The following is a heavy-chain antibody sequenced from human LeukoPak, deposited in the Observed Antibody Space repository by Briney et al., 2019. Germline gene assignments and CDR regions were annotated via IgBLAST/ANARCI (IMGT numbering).Heavy chain of an antibody. CDR1: GGTFSSYA. D-gene: IGHD1-1*01. CDR3: ARDRERGSVSGYFDL. CDR2: IIPIFGTP. V-gene: IGHV1-69*01. J-gene: IGHJ2*01. Sequence: GASVKVSCKASGGTFSSYAISWVRQAPGQGLEWMGGIIPIFGTPNYAQKFQGRVTITADESTSTAYMELSSLRSEDTAVYYCARDRERGSVSGYFDLWGRGTLVTVSS.